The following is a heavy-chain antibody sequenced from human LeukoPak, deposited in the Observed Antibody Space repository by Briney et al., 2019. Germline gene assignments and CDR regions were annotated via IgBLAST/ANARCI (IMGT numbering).Heavy chain of an antibody. CDR2: INPNNGGT. V-gene: IGHV1-2*02. J-gene: IGHJ4*02. D-gene: IGHD3-10*01. CDR3: ARDGEYGTGSYYRGCFDY. Sequence: ASVKVSFKASGYTFTGSYMHWVRQAPGQGLEWMGWINPNNGGTNYGQKFQGRVTMTWDTSISTAYMELSRLTSDDTAVYYCARDGEYGTGSYYRGCFDYWGQGTLVTVSS. CDR1: GYTFTGSY.